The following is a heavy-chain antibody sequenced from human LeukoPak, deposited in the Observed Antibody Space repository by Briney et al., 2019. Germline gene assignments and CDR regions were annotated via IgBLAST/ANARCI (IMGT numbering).Heavy chain of an antibody. Sequence: GGSLRLSCAASGFTFDDYGMSWVRQAPGKGLEWVSGIDRNGDSTGYADSVKGRFTISRDNAKDSLYLQMNSLRAEDAAVYYCAKGYIIAGRQWYLDLWGRGTLVGVSS. CDR2: IDRNGDST. CDR3: AKGYIIAGRQWYLDL. V-gene: IGHV3-20*04. CDR1: GFTFDDYG. D-gene: IGHD6-13*01. J-gene: IGHJ2*01.